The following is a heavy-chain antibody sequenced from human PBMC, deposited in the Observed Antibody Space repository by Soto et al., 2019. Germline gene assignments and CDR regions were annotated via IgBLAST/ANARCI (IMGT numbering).Heavy chain of an antibody. J-gene: IGHJ4*02. CDR2: TYWDDDN. CDR3: AHRRGGYNWDDGYFDY. D-gene: IGHD1-20*01. V-gene: IGHV2-5*02. Sequence: QITLKESGPTLVKPTQTLTLTCTFSGFSISTSGVGVGWIRQPPGKALEWLAFTYWDDDNRYNPSLKSRLTVAKDASKSQVGLLMTSMDPVDTATHYCAHRRGGYNWDDGYFDYWGQGTLVTVSS. CDR1: GFSISTSGVG.